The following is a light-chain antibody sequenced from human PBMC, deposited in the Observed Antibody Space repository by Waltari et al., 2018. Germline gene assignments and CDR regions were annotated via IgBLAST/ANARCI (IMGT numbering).Light chain of an antibody. CDR3: SSFTTGSTGL. V-gene: IGLV2-14*03. CDR1: SSDLRAFAL. CDR2: NVS. Sequence: QSALAQPASVSGSPGQSITISCTGSSSDLRAFALVSWYQQHPGRAPRLIIRNVSERPSGVPHRFSGSKSGNTASLTISSLRSEDESLYFCSSFTTGSTGLFGGGTKLTVL. J-gene: IGLJ2*01.